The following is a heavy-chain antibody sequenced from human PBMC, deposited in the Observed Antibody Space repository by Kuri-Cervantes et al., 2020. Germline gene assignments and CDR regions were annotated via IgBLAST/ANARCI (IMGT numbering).Heavy chain of an antibody. Sequence: SETLSLTCTVSGGSVSSGSFYWSWIRQPPGKGLEWIGYIYYSGSTNYNPSLKSRVTISVDTSKNQFSLKLSSVTAADTAVYYCARRFAVLSSGWYVGAFDIWGQGTMVTVSS. CDR2: IYYSGST. V-gene: IGHV4-61*01. D-gene: IGHD6-19*01. CDR1: GGSVSSGSFY. J-gene: IGHJ3*02. CDR3: ARRFAVLSSGWYVGAFDI.